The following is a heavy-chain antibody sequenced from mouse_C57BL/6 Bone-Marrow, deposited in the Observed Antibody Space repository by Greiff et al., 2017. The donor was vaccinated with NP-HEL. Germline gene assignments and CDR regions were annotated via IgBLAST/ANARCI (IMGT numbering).Heavy chain of an antibody. Sequence: EVMLVESGGGLVQSGRSLRLSCATSGFTFSDFYMEWVRQAPGKGLEWIAASRNKANDYTTEYSASVKGRFIVSSYTSQSILYLQMNALRAEDTAIYYCARDAPPGYWGQGTSVTVSS. CDR2: SRNKANDYTT. CDR3: ARDAPPGY. J-gene: IGHJ4*01. CDR1: GFTFSDFY. V-gene: IGHV7-1*01.